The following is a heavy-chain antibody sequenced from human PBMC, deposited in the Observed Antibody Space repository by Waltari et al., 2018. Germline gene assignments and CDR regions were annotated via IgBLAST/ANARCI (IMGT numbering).Heavy chain of an antibody. CDR1: GGSISSGRYC. CDR3: ASALRFLEWLC. D-gene: IGHD3-3*01. V-gene: IGHV4-61*02. Sequence: VQLQESGPGLVTPSQTLSLTCPVSGGSISSGRYCWSWLRQPAGKGLEGIGRIYTSGSTNYNPSLKRRVTISVDTPKNQFSLKLSSVTAADPAVYYCASALRFLEWLCWGQGTMVTVSS. CDR2: IYTSGST. J-gene: IGHJ3*01.